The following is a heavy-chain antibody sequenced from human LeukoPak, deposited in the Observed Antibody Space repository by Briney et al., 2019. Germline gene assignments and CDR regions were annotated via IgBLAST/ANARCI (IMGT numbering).Heavy chain of an antibody. V-gene: IGHV4-59*08. CDR1: GGSISSYY. J-gene: IGHJ6*03. CDR2: MFYSGST. Sequence: PSETLSLTCTVSGGSISSYYWSWIRQPPGKGLECIGNMFYSGSTNYNPSLKSRATISVDTSKNQFSLKLSSVTAADTAVYYCARHLPYYYYYYMDVWGKGTTVTVSS. CDR3: ARHLPYYYYYYMDV.